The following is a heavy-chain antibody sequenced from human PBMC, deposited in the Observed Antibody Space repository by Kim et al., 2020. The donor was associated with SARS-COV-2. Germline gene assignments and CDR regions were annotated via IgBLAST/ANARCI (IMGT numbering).Heavy chain of an antibody. Sequence: DYAVSVKHRIPHSPDTSKTQFSLQLNSVTPEDTAVYYCARGSSGANLGFDYWGQGTLVTVSS. CDR3: ARGSSGANLGFDY. D-gene: IGHD3-10*01. J-gene: IGHJ4*02. V-gene: IGHV6-1*01.